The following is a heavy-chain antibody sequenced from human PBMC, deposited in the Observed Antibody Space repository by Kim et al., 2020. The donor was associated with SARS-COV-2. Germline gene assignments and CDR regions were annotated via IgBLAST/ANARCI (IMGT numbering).Heavy chain of an antibody. V-gene: IGHV4-30-2*04. D-gene: IGHD3-10*01. Sequence: NPPLNSSVTISVDTSKNHFSLKLSSVPAADTAVYYCTVGASGSYYPIDYWGQGTLVTVSS. J-gene: IGHJ4*02. CDR3: TVGASGSYYPIDY.